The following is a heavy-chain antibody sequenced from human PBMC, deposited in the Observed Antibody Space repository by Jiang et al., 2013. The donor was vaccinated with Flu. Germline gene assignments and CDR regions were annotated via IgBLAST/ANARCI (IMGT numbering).Heavy chain of an antibody. CDR3: ARGGGTYYYGSGSYYNQYYFDY. Sequence: LVEVWGVRWKKPGPSVKVSCKASGYTFTGYYMHWVRQAPGQGLEWMGWINPNSGGTNYAQKFQGWVTMTRDTSISTAYMELSRLRSDDTAVYYCARGGGTYYYGSGSYYNQYYFDYWGQGTLVTVSS. J-gene: IGHJ4*02. CDR1: GYTFTGYY. D-gene: IGHD3-10*01. V-gene: IGHV1-2*04. CDR2: INPNSGGT.